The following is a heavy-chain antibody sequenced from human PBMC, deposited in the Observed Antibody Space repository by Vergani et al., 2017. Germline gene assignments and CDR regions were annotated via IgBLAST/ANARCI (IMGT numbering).Heavy chain of an antibody. CDR3: ARDEGGSYYGCYGKDV. J-gene: IGHJ6*02. CDR1: GYTFTSYG. D-gene: IGHD1-26*01. V-gene: IGHV1-18*04. CDR2: ISAYNGNT. Sequence: QVQLVQSGAEVKKPGASVKVSCKASGYTFTSYGISWVRQAPGQGLECMGWISAYNGNTNYAQKLQGRVTMTTDTSTSTAYMRLRGLRSDDTAVYYCARDEGGSYYGCYGKDVWGRGTTATVSS.